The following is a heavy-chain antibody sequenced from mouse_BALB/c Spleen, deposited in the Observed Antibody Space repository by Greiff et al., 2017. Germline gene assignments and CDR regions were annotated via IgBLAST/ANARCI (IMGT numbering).Heavy chain of an antibody. J-gene: IGHJ1*01. CDR1: GFAFSSYD. V-gene: IGHV5-12-1*01. CDR2: ISSGGGST. CDR3: ARPPYGNGYFDV. D-gene: IGHD2-10*02. Sequence: EVQVVESGGGLVKPGGSLKLSCAASGFAFSSYDMSWVRQTPEKRLEWVAYISSGGGSTYYPDTVKGRFTISRDNAKNTLYLQMSSLKSEDTAMYYCARPPYGNGYFDVWGAGTTVTVSS.